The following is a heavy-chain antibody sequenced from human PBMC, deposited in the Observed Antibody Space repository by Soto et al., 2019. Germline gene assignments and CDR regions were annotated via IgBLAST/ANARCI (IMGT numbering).Heavy chain of an antibody. CDR2: IFHTGTT. J-gene: IGHJ4*02. CDR3: ARSARYGVVGDY. D-gene: IGHD2-15*01. V-gene: IGHV4-4*01. CDR1: GDSIYRGYW. Sequence: ESLSRSCCVSGDSIYRGYWWGWVRLPPGKGPEWIGEIFHTGTTNYNPSLKSRLTMSVDKSKKEISLKLDSVTAADTAVYFCARSARYGVVGDYWGQGTGVTVSS.